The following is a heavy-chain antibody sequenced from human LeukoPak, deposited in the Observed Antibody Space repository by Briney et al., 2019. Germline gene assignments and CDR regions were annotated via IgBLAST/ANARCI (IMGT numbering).Heavy chain of an antibody. V-gene: IGHV3-53*05. J-gene: IGHJ4*02. CDR1: GFTVSSNY. Sequence: GGSLRLSCAASGFTVSSNYMTWVRQAPGKGLEWVSVIYSGGSTYYADSVKGRFTISRDNSKNTLYLQMNSLRAEDTAVYYCAKDVTAYYYDSSGPDYWGQGTLVTVSS. D-gene: IGHD3-22*01. CDR3: AKDVTAYYYDSSGPDY. CDR2: IYSGGST.